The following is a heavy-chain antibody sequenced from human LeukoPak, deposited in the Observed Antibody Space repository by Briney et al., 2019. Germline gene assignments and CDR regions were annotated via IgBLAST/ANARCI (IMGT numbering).Heavy chain of an antibody. Sequence: PSGTLSLTCAVSGGSISTSNWWNWVRQPPGKGLEWIGEIYHSGSTNYNPSLKSRLTISLDKSKNQFSLKLSSVTAADTAVYYCARTLGSSTPFDYWGQGTLVTVSS. J-gene: IGHJ4*02. CDR2: IYHSGST. CDR3: ARTLGSSTPFDY. V-gene: IGHV4-4*02. CDR1: GGSISTSNW. D-gene: IGHD2-2*01.